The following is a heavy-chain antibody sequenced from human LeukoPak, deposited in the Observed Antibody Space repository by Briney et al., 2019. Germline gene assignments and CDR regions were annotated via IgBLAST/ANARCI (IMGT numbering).Heavy chain of an antibody. V-gene: IGHV1-69*13. D-gene: IGHD2-2*01. J-gene: IGHJ5*02. Sequence: GASVKVSCKASGGTLSRYAISWVRQAPGQGPEWMGGIIPIFGTSNYAQKFQGRVTITADESASTAYMELSSLRSDDTAVYNCARVVTPRYCTSPSCYWKGWFDPWGQGTLVTVSS. CDR1: GGTLSRYA. CDR2: IIPIFGTS. CDR3: ARVVTPRYCTSPSCYWKGWFDP.